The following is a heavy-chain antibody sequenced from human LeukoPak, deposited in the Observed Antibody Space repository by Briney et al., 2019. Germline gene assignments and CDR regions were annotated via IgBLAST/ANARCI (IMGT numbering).Heavy chain of an antibody. D-gene: IGHD3-10*01. V-gene: IGHV3-48*03. CDR2: ISISGTTI. CDR1: GSTFSDYE. J-gene: IGHJ4*02. CDR3: AKGGIWFGELVYYYFDY. Sequence: PGGSLRLSCAASGSTFSDYEMNWVRQAPGKGLEWLSHISISGTTIHYADSVKGRFTISRDNAKNSVYLQMTSLRAEDTAVYYCAKGGIWFGELVYYYFDYWGQGTLVTVSS.